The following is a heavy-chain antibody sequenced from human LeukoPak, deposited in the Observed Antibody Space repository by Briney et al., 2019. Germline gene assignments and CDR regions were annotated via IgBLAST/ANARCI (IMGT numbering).Heavy chain of an antibody. D-gene: IGHD3-10*01. V-gene: IGHV3-23*01. CDR1: GFTFSSYA. CDR3: AKDLESREDSGSYFFYYYYYGMDV. Sequence: GGSLRLSCAASGFTFSSYAMNWVRQAPGKGLEWVSVISGSGGSTYYADSVKGRFTISRDNSKNTLYLQMNSLRAEDTAVYYCAKDLESREDSGSYFFYYYYYGMDVWGQGTTVTVSS. CDR2: ISGSGGST. J-gene: IGHJ6*02.